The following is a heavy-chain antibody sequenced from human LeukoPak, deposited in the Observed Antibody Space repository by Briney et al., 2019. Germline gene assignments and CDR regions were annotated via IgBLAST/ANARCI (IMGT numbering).Heavy chain of an antibody. J-gene: IGHJ6*02. CDR2: IYYSGIT. CDR3: VRLVRYGMDV. CDR1: GDSISSGSHY. V-gene: IGHV4-39*01. D-gene: IGHD1-26*01. Sequence: SETLSLTCTVSGDSISSGSHYWGWIRQPPGKGLEWIGTIYYSGITYYNPSLKSRVTMSVDTSKNQFSLKLNSVTAADTAVYYCVRLVRYGMDVWGQGTTVTVSS.